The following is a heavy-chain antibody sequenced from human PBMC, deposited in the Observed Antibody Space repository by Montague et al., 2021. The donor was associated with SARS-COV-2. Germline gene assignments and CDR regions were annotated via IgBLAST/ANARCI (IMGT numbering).Heavy chain of an antibody. CDR2: IYYSGST. CDR3: ARQMGQSSIFGVVIQYYFDY. J-gene: IGHJ4*02. Sequence: SETLSLTCTVSGGSISSYYWSWIRQPPGKGLEWIGSIYYSGSTYYNPSLKGRVTISVDTSKNQFSLKLSSVTAADTAVYYCARQMGQSSIFGVVIQYYFDYWGQGTLVTVSS. V-gene: IGHV4-59*05. CDR1: GGSISSYY. D-gene: IGHD3-3*01.